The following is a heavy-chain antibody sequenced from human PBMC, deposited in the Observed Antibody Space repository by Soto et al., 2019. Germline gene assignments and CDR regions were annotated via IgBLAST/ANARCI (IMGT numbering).Heavy chain of an antibody. Sequence: QLQLQESGPGLVKPSETLSLTCTVSGGSISSSSYYWGWIRQPPGKGLEWIGSIYYSGSTYYNPSLKSRVTISVDTSKSQFSLKLSSVTAADTAVYYCASQTIAVAGTAYYYYGMDVWGQGTTVTVSS. CDR1: GGSISSSSYY. J-gene: IGHJ6*02. D-gene: IGHD6-19*01. V-gene: IGHV4-39*01. CDR2: IYYSGST. CDR3: ASQTIAVAGTAYYYYGMDV.